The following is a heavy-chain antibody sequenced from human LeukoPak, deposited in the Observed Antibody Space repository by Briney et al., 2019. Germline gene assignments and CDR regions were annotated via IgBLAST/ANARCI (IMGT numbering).Heavy chain of an antibody. CDR1: GFTFSSHG. J-gene: IGHJ4*02. V-gene: IGHV3-21*01. Sequence: GGTLRLSCAASGFTFSSHGMNWVRQAPGKGLEWVSSISSSSSYIYYADSVKGRFTISRDNAKNSLYLQMNSLRAEDTAVYYCARDGAVAGNFDYWGQGTLVTVSS. D-gene: IGHD6-19*01. CDR3: ARDGAVAGNFDY. CDR2: ISSSSSYI.